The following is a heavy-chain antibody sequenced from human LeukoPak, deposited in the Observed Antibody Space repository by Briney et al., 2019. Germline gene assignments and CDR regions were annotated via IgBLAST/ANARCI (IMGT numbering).Heavy chain of an antibody. CDR3: ARGLNYYDYGSGSYYY. CDR2: INHSGST. D-gene: IGHD3-10*01. V-gene: IGHV4-34*01. CDR1: GGSFSGYY. Sequence: SETLSLTCAVYGGSFSGYYWSWICQPPGKGLEWIGEINHSGSTNYNPSLKSRVTISVDTSKNQFSLKLSSVTAADTAVYYCARGLNYYDYGSGSYYYWGQGTLVTVSS. J-gene: IGHJ4*02.